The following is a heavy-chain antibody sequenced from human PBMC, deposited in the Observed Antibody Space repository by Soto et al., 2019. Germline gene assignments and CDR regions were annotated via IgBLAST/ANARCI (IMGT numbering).Heavy chain of an antibody. CDR1: GYTFNSFG. Sequence: QVQMVQSAGELKKPGAAVKVSCRTSGYTFNSFGVSWLRQAPVQGIEWMAWISGYTNKSNYAEKFQGRPTLTTDTSTSTAYMELRSLRLDDTAIYYCARDGITGSTAWFDTWGQGTLVTVSS. D-gene: IGHD1-7*01. CDR3: ARDGITGSTAWFDT. J-gene: IGHJ5*02. CDR2: ISGYTNKS. V-gene: IGHV1-18*01.